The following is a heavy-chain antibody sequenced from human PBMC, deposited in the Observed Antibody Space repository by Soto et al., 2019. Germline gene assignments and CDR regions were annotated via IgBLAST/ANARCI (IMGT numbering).Heavy chain of an antibody. D-gene: IGHD5-12*01. CDR2: IYYSGST. V-gene: IGHV4-31*03. CDR3: ARVVEMATIGSDYFDY. Sequence: SLTLSLTCTVAGGSISRGGYYCSRIRQHPGKGLEWIGYIYYSGSTYYNPSLKSRVTISVDTSKNQFSLKLGSVTAADTAVYYCARVVEMATIGSDYFDYWAQGTLVTVSS. CDR1: GGSISRGGYY. J-gene: IGHJ4*02.